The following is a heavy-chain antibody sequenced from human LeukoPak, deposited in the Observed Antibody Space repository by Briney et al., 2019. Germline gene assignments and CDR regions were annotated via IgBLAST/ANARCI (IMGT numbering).Heavy chain of an antibody. CDR2: INPSGGST. V-gene: IGHV1-46*01. Sequence: ASVKVSCKASGYTFTSYYMHWVRQAPGQGLEWMGIINPSGGSTSYAQKFQGRVTMTRDTSTSTVYMELSSLRSEDTALYYCARSQKDCSSSSCYLFDYWGQGTLVTVSS. J-gene: IGHJ4*02. D-gene: IGHD2-15*01. CDR3: ARSQKDCSSSSCYLFDY. CDR1: GYTFTSYY.